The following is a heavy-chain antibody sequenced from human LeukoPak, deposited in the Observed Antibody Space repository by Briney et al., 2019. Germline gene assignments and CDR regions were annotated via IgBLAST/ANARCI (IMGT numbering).Heavy chain of an antibody. J-gene: IGHJ4*02. CDR3: AKDTVLRYFDLRAGFDY. Sequence: GGSLRLSCAASGFTFSSYARRWVRQAPGKPVEWVSAISGSGGSKYYADFVKSRFTISRDNSKHTLHLQMNSLRAEDTSVYSWAKDTVLRYFDLRAGFDYWGQGTLVTVSS. CDR1: GFTFSSYA. D-gene: IGHD3-9*01. CDR2: ISGSGGSK. V-gene: IGHV3-23*01.